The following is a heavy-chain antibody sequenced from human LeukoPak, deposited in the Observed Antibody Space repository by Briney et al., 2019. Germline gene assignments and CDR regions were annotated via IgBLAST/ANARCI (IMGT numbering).Heavy chain of an antibody. D-gene: IGHD6-13*01. V-gene: IGHV3-9*01. CDR3: ATPAGYSSSWYSFDY. CDR2: ISWNSGSI. J-gene: IGHJ4*02. Sequence: GGSLRLSCAASGFTFDDYAVHWVRQAPGKGLEWVSGISWNSGSIGYADSVKGRFTISRDNAKNSLYLQMNSLRAEDTALYYCATPAGYSSSWYSFDYWGQGTLVTVSS. CDR1: GFTFDDYA.